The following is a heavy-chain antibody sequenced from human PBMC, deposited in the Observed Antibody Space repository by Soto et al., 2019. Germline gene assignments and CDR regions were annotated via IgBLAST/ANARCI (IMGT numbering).Heavy chain of an antibody. V-gene: IGHV1-69*12. J-gene: IGHJ6*02. CDR1: GGTFSTSA. Sequence: QVQLMQSGAEVKKPGSSVKVSCKASGGTFSTSAISWVRQAPGEGLEWVGGIMPVFATPDYAQKFQGRVTISADESTTTAYLELTRLPTADTAVDYCARDKDRQQLGGNYYYILDVWGQGTAITVSS. D-gene: IGHD3-3*02. CDR3: ARDKDRQQLGGNYYYILDV. CDR2: IMPVFATP.